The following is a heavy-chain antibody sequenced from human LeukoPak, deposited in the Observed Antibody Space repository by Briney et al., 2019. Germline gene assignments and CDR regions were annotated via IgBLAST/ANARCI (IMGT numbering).Heavy chain of an antibody. D-gene: IGHD5-18*01. CDR2: INPNSGDT. J-gene: IGHJ6*03. CDR3: ARVGGGYSYGQYYYYMDV. V-gene: IGHV1-2*02. Sequence: EASVKVSCKASRYTFTSYYMHWVRQAPGQGLEWMGWINPNSGDTNYAQKFQGRVTMTRDTSISTAYMELSRLRSDDTAVYYCARVGGGYSYGQYYYYMDVWGKGTTVTISS. CDR1: RYTFTSYY.